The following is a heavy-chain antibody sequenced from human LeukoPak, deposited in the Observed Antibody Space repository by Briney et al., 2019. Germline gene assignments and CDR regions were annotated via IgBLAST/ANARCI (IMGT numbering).Heavy chain of an antibody. CDR3: ARGESGSPFDY. V-gene: IGHV4-34*01. J-gene: IGHJ4*02. Sequence: PSETLSLTCAVYGGSFSGYYWSWIRQPPGKGLEWIGEINHSGSTNYNPSLKSRVTISVDTSKNQFSLKLSSVTAADTAVYYCARGESGSPFDYWGQGTLVTVSS. CDR2: INHSGST. D-gene: IGHD1-26*01. CDR1: GGSFSGYY.